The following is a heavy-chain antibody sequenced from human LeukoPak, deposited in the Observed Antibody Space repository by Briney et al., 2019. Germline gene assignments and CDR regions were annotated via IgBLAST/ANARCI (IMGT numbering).Heavy chain of an antibody. Sequence: PGKSLRLSCAASGFTFSNYAMHWVRQAPGKGLEWVSLISSGGTYEYYADSVKGRFTISRDNSKNTLYLQLNSLRAEDTAVYYCARDSTYYYDSGSSGPHYFDNWGEGNLVTVSS. J-gene: IGHJ4*02. D-gene: IGHD3-10*01. V-gene: IGHV3-30*01. CDR3: ARDSTYYYDSGSSGPHYFDN. CDR2: ISSGGTYE. CDR1: GFTFSNYA.